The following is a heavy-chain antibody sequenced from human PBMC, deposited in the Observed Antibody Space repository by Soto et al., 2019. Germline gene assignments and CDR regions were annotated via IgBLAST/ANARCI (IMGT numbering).Heavy chain of an antibody. D-gene: IGHD2-15*01. CDR1: GDFNTNFY. J-gene: IGHJ4*02. V-gene: IGHV4-4*08. Sequence: SETLSLTCTVSGDFNTNFYWSWIRQSPGKGLEWMGFIYSSGSTRYNPSLKSRITMSLDTSKNQFSLKLSSVTAADTAVYYCARRYGGTFDYWGQGTLVTVSS. CDR2: IYSSGST. CDR3: ARRYGGTFDY.